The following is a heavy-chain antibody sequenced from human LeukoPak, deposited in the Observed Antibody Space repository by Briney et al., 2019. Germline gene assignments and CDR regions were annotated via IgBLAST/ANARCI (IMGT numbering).Heavy chain of an antibody. CDR1: GITFSSYS. D-gene: IGHD3-16*01. CDR3: ARDQGGVGY. Sequence: GGSLRLSCVASGITFSSYSMNWVRQAPGKGLEWVSYISSFSGTINYADSVKGRFTISRDNAKNSLYLQMNSLRAGDTAVYYCARDQGGVGYWGQGTLVTVSS. J-gene: IGHJ4*02. CDR2: ISSFSGTI. V-gene: IGHV3-48*01.